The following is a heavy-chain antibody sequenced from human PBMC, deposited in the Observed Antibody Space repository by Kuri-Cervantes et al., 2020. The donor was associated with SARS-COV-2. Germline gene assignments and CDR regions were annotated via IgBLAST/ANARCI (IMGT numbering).Heavy chain of an antibody. J-gene: IGHJ6*03. D-gene: IGHD1-1*01. CDR2: IIPILGIA. CDR3: ARAAQLEPPDCYYYYMDV. V-gene: IGHV1-69*02. CDR1: GGTFSSYT. Sequence: SVKVSCKASGGTFSSYTISWVRQAPGQGLEWMGRIIPILGIANYAQKFQGRVSITADKSTSTAYMELSRLRSDDTAVYYCARAAQLEPPDCYYYYMDVWGKGTTVTVSS.